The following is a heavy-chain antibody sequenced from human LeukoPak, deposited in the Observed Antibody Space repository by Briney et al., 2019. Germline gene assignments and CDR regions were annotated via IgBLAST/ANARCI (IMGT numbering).Heavy chain of an antibody. CDR2: IFSNDEK. CDR3: ARVGTGGYYPYYYYYGLDV. D-gene: IGHD2-8*02. J-gene: IGHJ6*02. CDR1: GFSLSKTRVG. V-gene: IGHV2-26*01. Sequence: SGPTLVNPTETLTLTCTVSGFSLSKTRVGMSWIRQPPGKALEWLAHIFSNDEKSYSTSLKSRLTISKDASKSQVVLTMTNMDPADTATYYCARVGTGGYYPYYYYYGLDVWGQGTTVTVSS.